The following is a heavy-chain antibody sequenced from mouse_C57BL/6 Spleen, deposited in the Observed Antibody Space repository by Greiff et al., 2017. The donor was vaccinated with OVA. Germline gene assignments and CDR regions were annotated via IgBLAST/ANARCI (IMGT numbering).Heavy chain of an antibody. V-gene: IGHV1-26*01. CDR3: APTTVVADWYFDV. CDR2: INPNNGGT. CDR1: GYTFTDYY. D-gene: IGHD1-1*01. Sequence: VQLQQSGPELVKPGASVKISCKASGYTFTDYYMNWVKQSHVKSLEWIGDINPNNGGTSYNQKFKGKATLTVDKSSSTAYMELRSLTSEDSAVYYCAPTTVVADWYFDVWGTGTTVTVSS. J-gene: IGHJ1*03.